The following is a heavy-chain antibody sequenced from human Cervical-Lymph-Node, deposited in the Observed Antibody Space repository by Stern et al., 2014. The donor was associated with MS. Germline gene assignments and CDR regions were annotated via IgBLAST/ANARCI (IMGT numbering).Heavy chain of an antibody. CDR1: GFTFSSYA. D-gene: IGHD5-18*01. CDR2: ISSNGGST. CDR3: VKYGAMAMDY. V-gene: IGHV3-64D*06. Sequence: EVQLVESGGGLVQPGGSLRLSCSASGFTFSSYAMHWVRQAPGKGLDYVSAISSNGGSTYYADSVKGRFTISRDNSKNTLYLQMSSLRAEDTAVYYCVKYGAMAMDYWGQGTLVTVSS. J-gene: IGHJ4*02.